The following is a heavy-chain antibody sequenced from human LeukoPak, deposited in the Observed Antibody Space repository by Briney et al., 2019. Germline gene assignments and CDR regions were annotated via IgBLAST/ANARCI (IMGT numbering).Heavy chain of an antibody. CDR1: GFTFSSYS. J-gene: IGHJ4*02. V-gene: IGHV3-21*01. D-gene: IGHD1-26*01. CDR2: ISSSGSYI. CDR3: ARVGDTSGTYYYYFDY. Sequence: GGSLRLSCAASGFTFSSYSMNWVRQAPGKGLEWVSSISSSGSYIYYADSVKGRFTISRDNAKNSLYLQMNSLRAEDTAVYYCARVGDTSGTYYYYFDYWGQGTLVTVSS.